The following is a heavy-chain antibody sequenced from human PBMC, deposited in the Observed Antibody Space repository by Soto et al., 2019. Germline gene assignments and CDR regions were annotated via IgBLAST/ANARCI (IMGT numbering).Heavy chain of an antibody. Sequence: SETLSLTCAVAGGSFTSNNWWTWVRQPPGQGREWIGEIYRTGRTNYNPSLKSRATISLYKSENQFSLKVTSLTASDTAVYYCASRDSVTCVDYCGQGTLVTVS. CDR2: IYRTGRT. V-gene: IGHV4-4*02. CDR1: GGSFTSNNW. D-gene: IGHD4-4*01. CDR3: ASRDSVTCVDY. J-gene: IGHJ4*02.